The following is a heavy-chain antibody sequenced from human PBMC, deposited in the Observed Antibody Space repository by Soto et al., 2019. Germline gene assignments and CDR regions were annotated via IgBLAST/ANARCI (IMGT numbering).Heavy chain of an antibody. CDR2: ISGSGGST. J-gene: IGHJ6*02. Sequence: EVQLLESGGGLVQPGGSLRLSCAASGFTFSSYAMSWVRQAPGKGLEWVSAISGSGGSTYYADSVKGRFTISRDNSKNTLNLQMKSQRPEDTLVFYCAKDGDSSSWPNYYYSYGMDVWGQGTTVTFSS. V-gene: IGHV3-23*01. D-gene: IGHD6-13*01. CDR3: AKDGDSSSWPNYYYSYGMDV. CDR1: GFTFSSYA.